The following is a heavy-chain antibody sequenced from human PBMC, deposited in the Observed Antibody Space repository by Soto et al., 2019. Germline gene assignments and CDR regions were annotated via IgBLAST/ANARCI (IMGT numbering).Heavy chain of an antibody. CDR3: AKDNGYSSSWFEFDY. D-gene: IGHD6-13*01. V-gene: IGHV3-23*01. Sequence: EVQLLESGGGLVQPGGSLRLSCAASGFTFSSYAMSWVRQAPGKGLEWVSAISGSGGSTYYADSVKGRFTISRDNSKTTLYLQMNSLRAEDTAAYYCAKDNGYSSSWFEFDYWGQGTLVTVSS. CDR2: ISGSGGST. J-gene: IGHJ4*02. CDR1: GFTFSSYA.